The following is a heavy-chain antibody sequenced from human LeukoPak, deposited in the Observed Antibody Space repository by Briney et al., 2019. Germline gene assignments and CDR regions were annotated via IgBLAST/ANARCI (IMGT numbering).Heavy chain of an antibody. CDR3: ARYRTYCSSTSCYTTLGY. D-gene: IGHD2-2*02. J-gene: IGHJ4*02. Sequence: ASVKVSCKASGYTFTSYDINWVRQATGQGLEWMGWMNPNSGNTGYAQKFQGRVTITRNTSISTAYMELSRLRSEDTAVYYCARYRTYCSSTSCYTTLGYWGQGTLVTVSS. CDR1: GYTFTSYD. V-gene: IGHV1-8*03. CDR2: MNPNSGNT.